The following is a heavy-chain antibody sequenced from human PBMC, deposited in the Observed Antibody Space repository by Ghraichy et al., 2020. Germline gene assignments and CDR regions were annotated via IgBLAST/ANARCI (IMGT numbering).Heavy chain of an antibody. V-gene: IGHV3-15*01. CDR2: IKSKTDGGTT. D-gene: IGHD3-10*01. CDR1: GFTFSNAW. CDR3: TTDSVWFGELFPLDY. J-gene: IGHJ4*02. Sequence: GGSLRLSCAASGFTFSNAWMSWVRQAPGKGLEWVGRIKSKTDGGTTDYAAPVKGRFTISRDDSKNTLYLQMNSLKTEDTAVYYCTTDSVWFGELFPLDYWGQGTLVTVSS.